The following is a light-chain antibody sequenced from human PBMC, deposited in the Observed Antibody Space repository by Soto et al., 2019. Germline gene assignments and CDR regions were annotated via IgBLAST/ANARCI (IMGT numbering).Light chain of an antibody. V-gene: IGKV1-5*03. CDR3: QHYSASSPWT. CDR2: RAS. CDR1: QSVDNW. Sequence: DIQMTQSPSTLSASVGDRVIITGRASQSVDNWLAWFQQKPGKAPKVVIYRASGLETGVPSRSTGSGSGTEFTLTISSLQPDDFATYSWQHYSASSPWTFGQGTKVELK. J-gene: IGKJ1*01.